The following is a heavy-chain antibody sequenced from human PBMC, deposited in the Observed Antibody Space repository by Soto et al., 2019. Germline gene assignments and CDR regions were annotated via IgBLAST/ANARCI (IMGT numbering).Heavy chain of an antibody. Sequence: GGSLRLSCTASGFTFDTYTMNWLRQAPGRGLEWVSSISATTTYKYYAASVEGRFTISRDNAKNSLYLQTNSLGAEDTAVYYCARGSASKSGHLWYFDLWGRGTLVTV. CDR3: ARGSASKSGHLWYFDL. CDR2: ISATTTYK. V-gene: IGHV3-21*01. J-gene: IGHJ2*01. CDR1: GFTFDTYT. D-gene: IGHD2-8*02.